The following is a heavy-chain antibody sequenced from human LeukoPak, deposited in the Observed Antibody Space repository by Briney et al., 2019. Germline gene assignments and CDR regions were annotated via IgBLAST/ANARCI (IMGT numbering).Heavy chain of an antibody. CDR1: GFSLSTYG. Sequence: GGSLRLSCAAPGFSLSTYGMHWVRQAPGKGLEWVSSITRGSYIYYSDSVKGRFTISRDNAKNSLYLQMNSLRAEDTAVYYCAGYVSSGRRDAFDIWGQGTMVTVSS. CDR3: AGYVSSGRRDAFDI. V-gene: IGHV3-21*01. CDR2: ITRGSYI. J-gene: IGHJ3*02. D-gene: IGHD3-22*01.